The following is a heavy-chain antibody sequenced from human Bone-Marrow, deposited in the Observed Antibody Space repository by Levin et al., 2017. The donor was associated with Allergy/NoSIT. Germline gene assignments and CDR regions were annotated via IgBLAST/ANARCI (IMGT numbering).Heavy chain of an antibody. D-gene: IGHD6-13*01. J-gene: IGHJ4*01. CDR3: GRGRWASL. CDR1: GFNFRDSF. V-gene: IGHV3-11*01. CDR2: ISSGSSTI. Sequence: GESLKISCAASGFNFRDSFMSWIRQAPGKGLEWIAYISSGSSTIYYADSVKGRFAIYRDNARNSLYLKLNSLTVDDTAVYFCGRGRWASLWGHGTQVIVSS.